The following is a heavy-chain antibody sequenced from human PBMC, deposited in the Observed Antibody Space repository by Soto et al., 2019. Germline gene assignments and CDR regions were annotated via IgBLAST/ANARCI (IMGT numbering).Heavy chain of an antibody. D-gene: IGHD5-18*01. Sequence: QVQLVQSGAEVKKPGSSVKVSCKASGGTFSSYTISWVRQAPGQGLEWVGRIIPILGIANYAQKVQGRVTITAEKSTSTAYMELSSLRSEDTAGYYCASVDTAMVGHNWFDPWGQGTLVTVSS. J-gene: IGHJ5*02. CDR2: IIPILGIA. V-gene: IGHV1-69*02. CDR1: GGTFSSYT. CDR3: ASVDTAMVGHNWFDP.